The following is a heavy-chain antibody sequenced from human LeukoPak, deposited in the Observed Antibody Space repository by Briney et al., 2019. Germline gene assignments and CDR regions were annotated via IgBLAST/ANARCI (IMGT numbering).Heavy chain of an antibody. J-gene: IGHJ6*02. CDR2: TYYSGST. CDR1: GGSISGYY. Sequence: SETLSLTCTVSGGSISGYYWSWIRQPPGKGLEWIGYTYYSGSTYYNPSLKSRVTISVDTSKNQFSLKLNSVTAADTAVYHCARDEMGDVWGQGTTVTVSS. CDR3: ARDEMGDV. V-gene: IGHV4-59*01. D-gene: IGHD2-8*01.